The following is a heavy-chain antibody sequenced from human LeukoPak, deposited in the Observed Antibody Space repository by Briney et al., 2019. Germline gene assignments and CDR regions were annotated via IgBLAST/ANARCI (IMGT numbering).Heavy chain of an antibody. CDR2: INSDGSWT. CDR3: AKDANWGSGWFDP. V-gene: IGHV3-74*01. J-gene: IGHJ5*02. Sequence: PGGSLRLSCAASGNYWMHWVRQVPGKGLVWVSHINSDGSWTSYADSVKGRFTISRDNSKNTLYLQMNSLRAEDTAVYYCAKDANWGSGWFDPWGQGTLVTVSS. D-gene: IGHD7-27*01. CDR1: GNYW.